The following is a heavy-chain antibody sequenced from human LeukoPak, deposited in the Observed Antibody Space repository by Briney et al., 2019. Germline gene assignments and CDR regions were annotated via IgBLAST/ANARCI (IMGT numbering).Heavy chain of an antibody. D-gene: IGHD3-3*01. CDR2: IYYSGST. CDR3: ARHGTIFGSFDY. V-gene: IGHV4-39*01. CDR1: GGSISSSSYY. Sequence: SETLSLTCTVSGGSISSSSYYWGWIRQPPGKGLEWIGSIYYSGSTYYNPSLKSRVTISVDTSKNQFSLKLSSVTAADTAVYYCARHGTIFGSFDYWGQGTLVTVSS. J-gene: IGHJ4*02.